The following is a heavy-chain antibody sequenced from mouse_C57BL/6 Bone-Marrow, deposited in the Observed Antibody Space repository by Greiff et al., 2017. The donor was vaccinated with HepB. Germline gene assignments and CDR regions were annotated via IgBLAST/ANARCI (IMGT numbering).Heavy chain of an antibody. V-gene: IGHV1-76*01. D-gene: IGHD1-1*01. J-gene: IGHJ2*01. Sequence: VQLQQSGAELVRPGASVKLSCKASGYTFTDYYINWVKQRPGQGLEWIARIYPGSGNTYYNEKFKGKATLTAEKSSSTAYMQLSSLTSEDSAVYFCARGYYGSRVYYFDYWGQGTTLTVSS. CDR1: GYTFTDYY. CDR2: IYPGSGNT. CDR3: ARGYYGSRVYYFDY.